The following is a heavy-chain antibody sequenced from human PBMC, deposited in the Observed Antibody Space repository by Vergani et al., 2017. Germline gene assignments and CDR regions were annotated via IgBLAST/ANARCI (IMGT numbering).Heavy chain of an antibody. CDR3: LRGLGDVPVSNGDY. V-gene: IGHV1-69*02. CDR2: IIPILGIA. Sequence: QVQLVQSGAEVKKPGSSVKVSCKASGGTFSSYNISWVRQAPGQGLEWMGRIIPILGIANYAQKFQGRVTITADKSTSTAYMELSSLRSEDTAVYYCLRGLGDVPVSNGDYWGQGTLVTVSS. D-gene: IGHD3/OR15-3a*01. J-gene: IGHJ4*02. CDR1: GGTFSSYN.